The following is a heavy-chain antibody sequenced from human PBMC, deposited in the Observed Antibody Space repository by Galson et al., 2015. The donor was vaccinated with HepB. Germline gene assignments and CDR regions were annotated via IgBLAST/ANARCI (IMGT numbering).Heavy chain of an antibody. CDR3: ARGGASSSWYPSSRYFDY. CDR2: VYSSGNT. D-gene: IGHD6-13*01. CDR1: GGSISGYY. J-gene: IGHJ4*02. Sequence: LSLTCTVSGGSISGYYWNWIRQPAGKGLEWIGRVYSSGNTNYNLSLRSRVTMSVDTSKNQFSLKLSSLTAADTAVYYCARGGASSSWYPSSRYFDYWGQGTLVTVSS. V-gene: IGHV4-4*07.